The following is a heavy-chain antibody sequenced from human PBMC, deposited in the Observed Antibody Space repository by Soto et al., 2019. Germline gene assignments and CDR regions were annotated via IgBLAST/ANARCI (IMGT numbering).Heavy chain of an antibody. D-gene: IGHD3-22*01. CDR2: TSFDGSNK. Sequence: GSLRLSCAASGFTFGNYAMHWVRQAPGKGLEWVAVTSFDGSNKYYADSVKGRFTISRDNSKNTLYLQMNSLRAEDTAVYYCASETSYYYDSSGEYHGDAFDIWGQGTMVTVS. CDR1: GFTFGNYA. J-gene: IGHJ3*02. V-gene: IGHV3-30-3*01. CDR3: ASETSYYYDSSGEYHGDAFDI.